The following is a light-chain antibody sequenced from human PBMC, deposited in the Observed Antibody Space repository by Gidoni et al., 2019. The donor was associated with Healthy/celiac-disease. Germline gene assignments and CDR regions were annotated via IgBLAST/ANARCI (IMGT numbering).Light chain of an antibody. J-gene: IGLJ2*01. CDR1: RSDVGCYNY. Sequence: QSALTQPASVSGSPGQSITISCTGTRSDVGCYNYVSWYQQHPGKAPKLMIYEVSNRPSGVSNRFSGSKSGNTASLTISGLQAEDEADYYCSSYTSSSTYVVFGGGTKLTVL. V-gene: IGLV2-14*01. CDR2: EVS. CDR3: SSYTSSSTYVV.